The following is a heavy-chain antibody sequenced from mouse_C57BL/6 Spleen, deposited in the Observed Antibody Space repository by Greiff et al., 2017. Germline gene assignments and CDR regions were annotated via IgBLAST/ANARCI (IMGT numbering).Heavy chain of an antibody. J-gene: IGHJ3*01. CDR1: GYSITSGYY. CDR3: AREGSSYGFAY. D-gene: IGHD1-1*01. V-gene: IGHV3-6*01. Sequence: DVQLVESGPGLVKPSQSLSLTCSVTGYSITSGYYWNWIRQFPGNKLEWMGYISYDGSNNYNPSLKNRISITRDTSKNQFFLKLNSVTTEDTATYYCAREGSSYGFAYWGQGTLVTVSA. CDR2: ISYDGSN.